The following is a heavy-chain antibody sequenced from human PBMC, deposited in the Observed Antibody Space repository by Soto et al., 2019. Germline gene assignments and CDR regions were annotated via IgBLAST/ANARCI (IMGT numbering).Heavy chain of an antibody. CDR1: GGSVTSYW. CDR3: ARPRYSTRRAFDI. V-gene: IGHV5-51*01. J-gene: IGHJ3*02. D-gene: IGHD6-13*01. Sequence: GESLKLSGKGSGGSVTSYWSGWVRQMPGKSLEGMGIIFPGDSDTRYSPSFQGQVTISADKSISPAYLQGSSRKASDPAMYYCARPRYSTRRAFDIRGKGTMFPVSS. CDR2: IFPGDSDT.